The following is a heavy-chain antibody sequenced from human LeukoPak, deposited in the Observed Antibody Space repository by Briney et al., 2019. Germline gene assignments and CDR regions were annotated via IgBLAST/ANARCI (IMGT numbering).Heavy chain of an antibody. V-gene: IGHV3-21*01. CDR2: ISGSSSYI. J-gene: IGHJ6*03. Sequence: GGSLRLSCAASGFTLSNAWMSWVRQAPGKGLEWVSSISGSSSYIYYADSVKGRFTISRDNAKNSLYLQMNSLRAEDTAVYFCARVRSGSQSYYDYHYMDVWGKGTTVTVSS. CDR1: GFTLSNAW. CDR3: ARVRSGSQSYYDYHYMDV. D-gene: IGHD1-26*01.